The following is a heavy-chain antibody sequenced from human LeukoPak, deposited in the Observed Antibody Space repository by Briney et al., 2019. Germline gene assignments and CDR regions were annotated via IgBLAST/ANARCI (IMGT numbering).Heavy chain of an antibody. V-gene: IGHV3-23*01. CDR2: ISGSGGST. J-gene: IGHJ2*01. Sequence: GGSLRLSCAASGFTFSSYAMSWVRQAPGKGLEWVSAISGSGGSTYYADSVKGRFTISRDNSKNTLYLQMNSLRAEDTAVYYCAKDGDIVVVPAAMPTWGYFDLWGRGTLVTVSS. CDR3: AKDGDIVVVPAAMPTWGYFDL. D-gene: IGHD2-2*01. CDR1: GFTFSSYA.